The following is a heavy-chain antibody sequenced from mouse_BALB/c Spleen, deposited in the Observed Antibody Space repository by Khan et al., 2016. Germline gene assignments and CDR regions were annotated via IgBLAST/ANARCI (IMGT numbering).Heavy chain of an antibody. CDR2: ISYSGST. CDR1: GYSITSDYA. CDR3: ARGRGIVDY. J-gene: IGHJ2*01. V-gene: IGHV3-2*02. Sequence: EVKLLESGPGLVKPSQSLSLTCTVTGYSITSDYAWNWIRQFPGNKLEWMGYISYSGSTSYNPSLKSRISITRDTSKNQFFLQLNSVTTEDTATYYCARGRGIVDYWGQGTTLTVSS.